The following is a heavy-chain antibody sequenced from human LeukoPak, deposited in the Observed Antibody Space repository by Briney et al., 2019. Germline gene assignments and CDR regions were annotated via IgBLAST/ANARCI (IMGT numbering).Heavy chain of an antibody. D-gene: IGHD6-13*01. Sequence: SETLSLTCAVSGGSFSGYYWSWIRQPPGKGLEWIGEIDHSGSTNYNPSLKSRVTISVDTSKNQFSLQLSSVTAADTAVYYCARVGIAAAGPGFDPWGQGTLVTVSS. J-gene: IGHJ5*02. CDR2: IDHSGST. V-gene: IGHV4-34*01. CDR3: ARVGIAAAGPGFDP. CDR1: GGSFSGYY.